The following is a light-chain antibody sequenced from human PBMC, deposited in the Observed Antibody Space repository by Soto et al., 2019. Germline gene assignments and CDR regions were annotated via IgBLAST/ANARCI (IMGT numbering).Light chain of an antibody. CDR3: QQLNTYPQT. Sequence: DIQLTQSPSFLSASVGDRVTITCRASQGISSFFAWYQQKPGKAPKLLIYAASTLQSGVPSRFSGSGSGTEFTLTISSLQPEDSATYYCQQLNTYPQTFGQGTKVDLK. CDR2: AAS. J-gene: IGKJ1*01. CDR1: QGISSF. V-gene: IGKV1-9*01.